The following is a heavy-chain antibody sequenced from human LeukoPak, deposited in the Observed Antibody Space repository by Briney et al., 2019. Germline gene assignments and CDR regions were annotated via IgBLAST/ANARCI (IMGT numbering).Heavy chain of an antibody. CDR1: AGTFSSYA. CDR3: ARAPTVYQFDP. D-gene: IGHD5/OR15-5a*01. CDR2: IIPIFGTA. J-gene: IGHJ5*02. V-gene: IGHV1-69*13. Sequence: SVKVSCKASAGTFSSYAISWVRQAPGQGLEWMGGIIPIFGTANYAQKFQGRVTITADESTSTAYMELSGLRSEDTVVYYCARAPTVYQFDPWGQGTLVTVSS.